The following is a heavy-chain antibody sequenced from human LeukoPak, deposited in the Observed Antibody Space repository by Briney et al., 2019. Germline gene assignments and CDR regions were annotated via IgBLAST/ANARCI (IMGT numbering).Heavy chain of an antibody. CDR1: GYTFTGYY. D-gene: IGHD2-2*01. CDR2: INTNTGNP. Sequence: ASVKVSCKASGYTFTGYYMHWVRQAPGQGLEWMGWINTNTGNPTYAQGFTGRFVFSLDTSVSTAYLQISSLKAEDTAVYYCARMPGTGSPTDFDYWGQGTLVTVSS. J-gene: IGHJ4*02. CDR3: ARMPGTGSPTDFDY. V-gene: IGHV7-4-1*02.